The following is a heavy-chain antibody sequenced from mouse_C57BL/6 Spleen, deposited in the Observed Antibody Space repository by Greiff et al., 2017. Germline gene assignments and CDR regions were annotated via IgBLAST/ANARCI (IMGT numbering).Heavy chain of an antibody. J-gene: IGHJ3*01. Sequence: QVQLQQSGAELVKPGASVKLSCKASGYTFTEYTIHWVKQRSGQGLEWIGWFYPGSGSIKYNEKFKDKATLTADKSSSTVYMELSRLTSEDSAVYFCARHEAPFYYDYDAWFAYWGQGTLVTVSA. CDR2: FYPGSGSI. CDR3: ARHEAPFYYDYDAWFAY. CDR1: GYTFTEYT. D-gene: IGHD2-4*01. V-gene: IGHV1-62-2*01.